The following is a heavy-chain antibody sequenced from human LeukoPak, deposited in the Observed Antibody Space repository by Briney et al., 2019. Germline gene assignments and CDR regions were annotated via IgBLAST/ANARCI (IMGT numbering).Heavy chain of an antibody. Sequence: GASVKVSCKASGGTFSSYAISWVRQAPGQGLEWMGGIIPIFGTANYAQKFQGRVTITADESTSTAYMELSSLRSEDTAVYYCARGSAMVEGYNWFDPWSQGTLVTVSS. J-gene: IGHJ5*02. CDR1: GGTFSSYA. CDR3: ARGSAMVEGYNWFDP. V-gene: IGHV1-69*13. CDR2: IIPIFGTA. D-gene: IGHD4/OR15-4a*01.